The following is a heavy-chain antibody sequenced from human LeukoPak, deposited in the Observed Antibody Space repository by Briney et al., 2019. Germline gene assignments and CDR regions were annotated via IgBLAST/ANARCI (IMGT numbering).Heavy chain of an antibody. CDR2: IRSDAYGGTT. D-gene: IGHD3-22*01. J-gene: IGHJ4*02. V-gene: IGHV3-49*03. CDR1: GFIFGDYA. CDR3: SRATKGSSVYYASSGPDDY. Sequence: GGSLRLSCTVSGFIFGDYAVSWFRQAPGKGLEWVGFIRSDAYGGTTDYAASVKDRFIFSRDDSKSIAYLQMNSLKTEDTAVYYCSRATKGSSVYYASSGPDDYWGQGTLATVSS.